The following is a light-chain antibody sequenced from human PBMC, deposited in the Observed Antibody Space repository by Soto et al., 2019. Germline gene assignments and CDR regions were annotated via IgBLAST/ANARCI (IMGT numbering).Light chain of an antibody. CDR1: SSDVGGYNY. J-gene: IGLJ3*02. CDR3: TSYGGRDNLM. V-gene: IGLV2-8*01. Sequence: QSALTQPASVSGSPGQSITISCTGTSSDVGGYNYVSWFQHHPGKAPKLIISEVNKRPSGVPDRFSGSKSGNTASLTVSGLQAEDEADYYCTSYGGRDNLMFGGGTKVTVL. CDR2: EVN.